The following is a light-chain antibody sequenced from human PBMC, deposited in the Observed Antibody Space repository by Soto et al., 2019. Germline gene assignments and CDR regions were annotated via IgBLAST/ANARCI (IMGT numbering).Light chain of an antibody. Sequence: QSALTQPPSASGSPGQSVTISCTGTSNDVGAYNFVSWYQQHPGKAPKLMIYDVSKRPSGVPDRFSGFKSGNTASLTVSGLQAEDEADYYCFSYAGSNIYVFGTGTKLTVL. CDR3: FSYAGSNIYV. CDR2: DVS. J-gene: IGLJ1*01. V-gene: IGLV2-8*01. CDR1: SNDVGAYNF.